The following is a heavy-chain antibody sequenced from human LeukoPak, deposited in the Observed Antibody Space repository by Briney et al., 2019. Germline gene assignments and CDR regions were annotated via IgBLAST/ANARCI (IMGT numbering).Heavy chain of an antibody. D-gene: IGHD3-3*01. CDR3: ARLDAEGYDFWSGYNQNRDSSYYYYGMDV. V-gene: IGHV4-30-2*01. CDR1: GGSISSGGYS. J-gene: IGHJ6*02. Sequence: TSETLSLTCAVSGGSISSGGYSWSWIRQPPGKGLEWIGYIYHSGSTNYNPSLKSRVTISVDTSKNQFSLKLSSVTAADTAVYYCARLDAEGYDFWSGYNQNRDSSYYYYGMDVWGQGTTVTVSS. CDR2: IYHSGST.